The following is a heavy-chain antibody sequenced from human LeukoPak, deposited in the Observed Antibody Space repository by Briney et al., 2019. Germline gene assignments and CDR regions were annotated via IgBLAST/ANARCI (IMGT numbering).Heavy chain of an antibody. V-gene: IGHV3-11*06. CDR2: ISSSSGYT. CDR1: GFAFNNAW. Sequence: GGSLRLSCAASGFAFNNAWMSWVRQTPGKGLEWVSYISSSSGYTNYADSVKGRFTISRDNAKNSLYLQMNSLRAEDTAVYYCARDRQSTYGSDYWGQGTLVTVSS. CDR3: ARDRQSTYGSDY. J-gene: IGHJ4*02. D-gene: IGHD4-17*01.